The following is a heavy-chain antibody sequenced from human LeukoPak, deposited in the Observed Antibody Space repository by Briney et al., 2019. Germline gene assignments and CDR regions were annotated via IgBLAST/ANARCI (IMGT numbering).Heavy chain of an antibody. CDR2: ISWNSGTI. J-gene: IGHJ4*02. CDR3: AKFSEWSFDKNFDY. CDR1: GFIFNNYA. D-gene: IGHD3-3*01. Sequence: PGGSLRLSCAGSGFIFNNYAMHWVRQPPGKGLEWVSGISWNSGTIDYADSVRGRFTISRDNSKNTLYLQMNSLRAEDTAVYYCAKFSEWSFDKNFDYWGQGTLVTVSS. V-gene: IGHV3-9*01.